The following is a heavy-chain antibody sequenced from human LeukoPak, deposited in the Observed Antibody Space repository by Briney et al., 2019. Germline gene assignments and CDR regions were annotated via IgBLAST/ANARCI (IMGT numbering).Heavy chain of an antibody. CDR2: ISGSGGST. J-gene: IGHJ6*02. CDR1: GFTFSSYA. D-gene: IGHD6-19*01. Sequence: GGSLRLSCAASGFTFSSYAMNWVRQAPGKGLEWVSAISGSGGSTYYADSVKGRFTISRDNSKNTLYLQMNSLRAEDTAVYYCAKDEVNSRWSNDWDTSYGMDVWGQGTTVTVSS. CDR3: AKDEVNSRWSNDWDTSYGMDV. V-gene: IGHV3-23*01.